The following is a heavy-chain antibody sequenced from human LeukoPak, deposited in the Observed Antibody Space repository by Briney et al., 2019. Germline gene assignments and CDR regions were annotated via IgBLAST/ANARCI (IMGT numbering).Heavy chain of an antibody. CDR1: GFIFSRYA. CDR3: ARGGCTDGNCYSGGY. V-gene: IGHV3-74*01. Sequence: PGGSLRLSCVASGFIFSRYAMSWVRQAPGKGLVWVSRINSDGSSTRYADSVKGRFTISRDSAKKTVYLQMNSLRVEDTAVYYCARGGCTDGNCYSGGYWGQGTLVTVSS. D-gene: IGHD2-21*02. CDR2: INSDGSST. J-gene: IGHJ4*02.